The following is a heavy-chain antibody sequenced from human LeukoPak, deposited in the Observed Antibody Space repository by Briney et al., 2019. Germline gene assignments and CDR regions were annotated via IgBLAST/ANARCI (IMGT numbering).Heavy chain of an antibody. Sequence: GGSLRLSCAASGFTFSSYAMSWVRQAPGKGLEWVSAISGSGGSTYYADSVKGRFTISSDNSKNTLFLQMNNLTAEDTALYYCAKGYWVLRKGFDSWGQGTLVTVSS. CDR2: ISGSGGST. CDR1: GFTFSSYA. V-gene: IGHV3-23*01. J-gene: IGHJ4*02. CDR3: AKGYWVLRKGFDS. D-gene: IGHD2-15*01.